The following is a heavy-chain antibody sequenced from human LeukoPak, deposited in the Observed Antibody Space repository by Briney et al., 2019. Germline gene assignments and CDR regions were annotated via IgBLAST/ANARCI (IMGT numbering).Heavy chain of an antibody. CDR1: GYTFTSYA. D-gene: IGHD6-19*01. V-gene: IGHV7-4-1*02. J-gene: IGHJ3*02. CDR2: INTNTGNP. CDR3: ARVGSSGWYFVQGHAFDI. Sequence: ASVKVSCKASGYTFTSYAMNWVRQAPGQGLEWMGWINTNTGNPTYAQGFTGRFVFSLDTSVSTAYLQISSLKAEDTAVYYCARVGSSGWYFVQGHAFDIWGQGTMVTVSS.